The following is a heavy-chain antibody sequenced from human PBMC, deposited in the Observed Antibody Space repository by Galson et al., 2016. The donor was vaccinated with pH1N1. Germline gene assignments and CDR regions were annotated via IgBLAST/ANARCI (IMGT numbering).Heavy chain of an antibody. V-gene: IGHV5-10-1*01. CDR1: ASSFTSYW. Sequence: QSGAEVKEPGESLTISCKGSASSFTSYWISWVRQMPGKGLESMGRINPRDSYTDYSPSFQGHVTISTDESISTAYLKWSTLKASDTAIYYCATGPSPDYWGQGTLVIVSS. J-gene: IGHJ4*02. CDR2: INPRDSYT. CDR3: ATGPSPDY.